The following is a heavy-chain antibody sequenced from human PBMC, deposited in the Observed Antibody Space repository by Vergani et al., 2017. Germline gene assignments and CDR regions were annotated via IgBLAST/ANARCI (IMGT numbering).Heavy chain of an antibody. Sequence: QVQLVESGGRVVQPGKSLRLSCVASGFIFSRYGMHWVRQAPGKGPEWVAFIYYDGSKKYYEDSVRGRFTISRDNSKNTLYLQMDRLRAEDTGVYYCARDYAGTYPLLGFWGQGTRVTVSS. CDR1: GFIFSRYG. CDR3: ARDYAGTYPLLGF. D-gene: IGHD1-1*01. V-gene: IGHV3-33*01. J-gene: IGHJ4*02. CDR2: IYYDGSKK.